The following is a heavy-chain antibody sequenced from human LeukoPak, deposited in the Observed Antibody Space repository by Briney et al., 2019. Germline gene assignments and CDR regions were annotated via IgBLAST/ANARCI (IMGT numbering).Heavy chain of an antibody. CDR1: GFTFSSYA. Sequence: GGSLRLSCAASGFTFSSYAMSWVRQAPGKGLEWVSAISGSGGSTYYADSVKGRFTISRDNSKTTLFLQMNSLRAEDTAVCYCARELVGYYFDYWGQGTLVTVSS. D-gene: IGHD3-10*01. J-gene: IGHJ4*02. V-gene: IGHV3-23*01. CDR2: ISGSGGST. CDR3: ARELVGYYFDY.